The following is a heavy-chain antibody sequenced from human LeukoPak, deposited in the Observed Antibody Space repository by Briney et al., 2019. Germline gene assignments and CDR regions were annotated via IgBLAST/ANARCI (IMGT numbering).Heavy chain of an antibody. V-gene: IGHV3-23*01. CDR3: AKGPRGTGTGDRSPYDY. D-gene: IGHD1-1*01. CDR2: ISGSGGST. Sequence: GGSLRLSCAASGFTFSSYAVSWVRQAPGKGLEWVSAISGSGGSTYYADSVKGRFTISRDNSKNTLYLQMNSLRAEDTAVYYCAKGPRGTGTGDRSPYDYWGQGTLVTVSS. J-gene: IGHJ4*02. CDR1: GFTFSSYA.